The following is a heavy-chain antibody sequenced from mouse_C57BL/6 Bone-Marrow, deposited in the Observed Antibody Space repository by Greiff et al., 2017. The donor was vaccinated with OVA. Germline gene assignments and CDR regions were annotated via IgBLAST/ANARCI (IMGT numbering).Heavy chain of an antibody. J-gene: IGHJ2*01. CDR3: ARWIRITTVVGDY. D-gene: IGHD1-1*01. Sequence: VQLQQSGAELARPGASVKLSCKASGYTFTSYGISWVKQRTGPGLEWIGEIYPRRGNTYYNEKFKGKAQLTADKSSSTAYMELLSLTSEDSAVYFCARWIRITTVVGDYWGQGTTLTVSS. CDR2: IYPRRGNT. CDR1: GYTFTSYG. V-gene: IGHV1-81*01.